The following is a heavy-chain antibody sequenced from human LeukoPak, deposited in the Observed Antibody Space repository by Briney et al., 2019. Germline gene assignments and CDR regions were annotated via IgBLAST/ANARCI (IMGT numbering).Heavy chain of an antibody. Sequence: KSGGSLRLSCATSGFTFSNAWMSWVRQAPGKGLEWVGRIKSKTDGGTTEYAAPVKGRFTISRDDSKNTVYLKMNSLKIDATAVSYCPTVPPWVTTGYFNYWGQGTLITVSS. CDR3: PTVPPWVTTGYFNY. CDR1: GFTFSNAW. CDR2: IKSKTDGGTT. J-gene: IGHJ4*02. V-gene: IGHV3-15*01. D-gene: IGHD4-17*01.